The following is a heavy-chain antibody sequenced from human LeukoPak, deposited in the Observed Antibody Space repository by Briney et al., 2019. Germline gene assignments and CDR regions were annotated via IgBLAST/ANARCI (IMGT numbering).Heavy chain of an antibody. CDR2: INPNSGGT. Sequence: GASVKVSRKASGYTFTGYYMHWVRQAPGQGLEWMGWINPNSGGTNYAQKFQGRVTMTRDTSISTAYMELSRLRSDDTAVYYCARGGDCSSTSCYQDYWGQGTLVTVSS. D-gene: IGHD2-2*03. V-gene: IGHV1-2*02. CDR1: GYTFTGYY. J-gene: IGHJ4*02. CDR3: ARGGDCSSTSCYQDY.